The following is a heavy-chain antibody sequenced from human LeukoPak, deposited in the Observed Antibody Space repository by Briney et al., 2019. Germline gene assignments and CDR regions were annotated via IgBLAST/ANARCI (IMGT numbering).Heavy chain of an antibody. CDR1: GFTFSSYA. V-gene: IGHV3-53*01. CDR2: IYSGGST. Sequence: GGSLRLSCAASGFTFSSYAMHWVRQAPGKGLEWVSVIYSGGSTYYADSVKGRFTISRDNSKNTLYLQMNSLRAEDTAVYYCASGGEMAMLGDYWGQGTLVTVSS. J-gene: IGHJ4*02. CDR3: ASGGEMAMLGDY. D-gene: IGHD5-24*01.